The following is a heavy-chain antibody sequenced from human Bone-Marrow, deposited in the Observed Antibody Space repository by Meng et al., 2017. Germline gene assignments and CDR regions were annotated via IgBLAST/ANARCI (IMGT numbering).Heavy chain of an antibody. CDR1: GFTFSSYA. V-gene: IGHV3-30*04. D-gene: IGHD5-18*01. J-gene: IGHJ4*02. CDR3: ARGFRIQLWLLDY. CDR2: ISYDGSNK. Sequence: AGSLRLSCAASGFTFSSYAMHWVRQAPGKGLEWVAVISYDGSNKYYADSVKGRFTISRDNSKNTLYLQMNSLRAEDTAVYYCARGFRIQLWLLDYWGQGTLVTVSS.